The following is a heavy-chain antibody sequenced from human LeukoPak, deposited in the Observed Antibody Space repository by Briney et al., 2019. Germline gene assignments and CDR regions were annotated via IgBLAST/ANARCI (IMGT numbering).Heavy chain of an antibody. Sequence: TGGSLRLSCAASGFTFSSYAMIWVRQAPGKGLEWVSSISGSGGSTYYADSVKGRFTISRDNSKNTLYLQMNSLRAEDTAVYYCAKCDGSGSYYINRIDYWGQGTLVTVSS. CDR1: GFTFSSYA. V-gene: IGHV3-23*01. CDR3: AKCDGSGSYYINRIDY. D-gene: IGHD3-10*01. CDR2: ISGSGGST. J-gene: IGHJ4*02.